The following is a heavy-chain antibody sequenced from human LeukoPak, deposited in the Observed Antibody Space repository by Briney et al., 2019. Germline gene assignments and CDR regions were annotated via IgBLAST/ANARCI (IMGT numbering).Heavy chain of an antibody. J-gene: IGHJ5*02. CDR3: AKGAGITLVRGVIITGNWFDP. V-gene: IGHV3-21*04. Sequence: GGSLRLSCAASGFTFSSYSMNWVRQAPGKGLEWVSSISSSSSYIYYADSVKGRFTISRDNAKNSLYLQMNSLRAEDTALYYCAKGAGITLVRGVIITGNWFDPWGQGTLVTVSS. CDR1: GFTFSSYS. CDR2: ISSSSSYI. D-gene: IGHD3-10*01.